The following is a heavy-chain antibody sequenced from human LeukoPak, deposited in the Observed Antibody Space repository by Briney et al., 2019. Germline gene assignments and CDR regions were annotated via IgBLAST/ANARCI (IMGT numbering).Heavy chain of an antibody. D-gene: IGHD6-19*01. CDR2: ISYDGSNI. Sequence: GRSLRLSCAASGFAFSNYVMHWVRQAPGKGLEWVAVISYDGSNIYYADSVKGRFTISRDNSKNTLYLQMNCLSVEDTAVYCCARRVAVARRDAFDIWGQGTMVTVSS. J-gene: IGHJ3*02. V-gene: IGHV3-30*03. CDR1: GFAFSNYV. CDR3: ARRVAVARRDAFDI.